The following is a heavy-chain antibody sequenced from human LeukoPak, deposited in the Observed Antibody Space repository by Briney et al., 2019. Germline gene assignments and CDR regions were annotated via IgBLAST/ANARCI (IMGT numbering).Heavy chain of an antibody. V-gene: IGHV3-30*04. CDR2: ISYDGSNK. CDR1: GFTFSSYA. Sequence: GGSLRLSCAASGFTFSSYAMHWVRQAPGKGLEWVAVISYDGSNKYYADSVKGRFTISRDNSKNTLYLQMNSLRAEDTAVYYCARGLEVGATNYYYYYMDVWGKGTTVTVSS. D-gene: IGHD1-26*01. J-gene: IGHJ6*03. CDR3: ARGLEVGATNYYYYYMDV.